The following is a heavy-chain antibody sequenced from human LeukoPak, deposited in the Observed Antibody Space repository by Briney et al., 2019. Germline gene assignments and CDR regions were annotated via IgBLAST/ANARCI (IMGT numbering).Heavy chain of an antibody. CDR3: ASPEDIVVVPAVPADGY. CDR2: IIARGGST. Sequence: GGSLRLSCVASGFTFSNYAMSWVRQAPGKGLEWVSGIIARGGSTYYADSVKGRFTISRDNAKNSLYLQMNSLRAEDTAVYYCASPEDIVVVPAVPADGYWGQGTLVTVSS. CDR1: GFTFSNYA. V-gene: IGHV3-23*01. J-gene: IGHJ4*02. D-gene: IGHD2-2*01.